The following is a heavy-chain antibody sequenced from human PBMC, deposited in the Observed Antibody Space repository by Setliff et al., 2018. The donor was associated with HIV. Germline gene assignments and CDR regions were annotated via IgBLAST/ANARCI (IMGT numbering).Heavy chain of an antibody. J-gene: IGHJ4*02. CDR1: GGSFSGYY. CDR3: ARHPYGVFDY. Sequence: TSETLSLTCAVYGGSFSGYYWSWIRQPPGKGLEWIGYIYYSGSTNYNASLKSRVTISVDTSKNQFSLELSSVTAADTAVYYCARHPYGVFDYWGQGTLVTVSS. D-gene: IGHD3-3*01. CDR2: IYYSGST. V-gene: IGHV4-59*01.